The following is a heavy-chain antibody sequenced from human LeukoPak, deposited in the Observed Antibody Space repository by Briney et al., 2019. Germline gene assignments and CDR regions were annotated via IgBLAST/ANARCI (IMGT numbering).Heavy chain of an antibody. Sequence: LSLTCAVSGGSISSGGYSWSWIRQPPGKGLEWVANIKEDGSEKYYVDSVKGRFTISRDNAKNSLYLQMNSLRAEDTAMYYCARDRSAAYWGQGALVTVSS. CDR1: GGSISSGGYS. D-gene: IGHD3-3*01. V-gene: IGHV3-7*01. CDR2: IKEDGSEK. J-gene: IGHJ4*02. CDR3: ARDRSAAY.